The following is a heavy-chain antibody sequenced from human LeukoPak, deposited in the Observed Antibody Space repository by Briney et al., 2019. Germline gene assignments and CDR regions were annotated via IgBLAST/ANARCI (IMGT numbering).Heavy chain of an antibody. CDR1: GFTFSSYA. Sequence: AGSLRLSCAASGFTFSSYAMSWVRQAPGKGLEWVSAISGSGGSTYYADSVKGRFTISRDNSKNTLYLQMNSLRAEDTAVYYCAKVWGSSSLYYYYMDVWGKGTTVPVSS. J-gene: IGHJ6*03. V-gene: IGHV3-23*01. D-gene: IGHD6-6*01. CDR2: ISGSGGST. CDR3: AKVWGSSSLYYYYMDV.